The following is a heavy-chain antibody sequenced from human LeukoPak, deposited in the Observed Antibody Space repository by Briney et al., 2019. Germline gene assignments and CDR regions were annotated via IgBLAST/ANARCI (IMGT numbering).Heavy chain of an antibody. CDR2: ISWNSGSI. J-gene: IGHJ4*02. CDR1: GFTFDDYA. Sequence: QPGGSLRLSCAASGFTFDDYAMHWVRQAPGKGLEWVSGISWNSGSIGYADSVKGRFTISRDNAKNSLYLQMNSLRAEDTALYYCAKLGPYVWGTQGDYFDYWGQGTLVTVSS. D-gene: IGHD3-16*01. V-gene: IGHV3-9*01. CDR3: AKLGPYVWGTQGDYFDY.